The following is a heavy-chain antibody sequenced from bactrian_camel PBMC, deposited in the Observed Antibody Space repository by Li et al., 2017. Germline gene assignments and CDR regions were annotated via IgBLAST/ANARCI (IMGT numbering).Heavy chain of an antibody. CDR1: GFNFSDYW. J-gene: IGHJ4*01. V-gene: IGHV3S6*01. CDR3: AVSLWSGSWCKTMTLGEYNY. Sequence: QVQLVESGGGTVQPGGSLRLSCAASGFNFSDYWMYWVRQAPGKGLEWVASLDSDGNNRYANSVKGRFTISKDNAKNTLYLQMDDLKPEDTAIYYCAVSLWSGSWCKTMTLGEYNYWGQGTQVTVS. D-gene: IGHD3*01. CDR2: LDSDGNNR.